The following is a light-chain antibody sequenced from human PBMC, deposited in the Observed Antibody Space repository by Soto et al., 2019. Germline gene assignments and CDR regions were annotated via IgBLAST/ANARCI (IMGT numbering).Light chain of an antibody. CDR3: QQYGSFT. CDR2: GAS. CDR1: QSVSSSY. V-gene: IGKV3-20*01. J-gene: IGKJ5*01. Sequence: EIVLTQSPGTLSLSPGESATLSCRASQSVSSSYLGWYQQKPGQAPRLLIYGASSRASGIPDRFSGSGSGTDFTLTISRLEPEDFAVYYCQQYGSFTFGQGTRLEIK.